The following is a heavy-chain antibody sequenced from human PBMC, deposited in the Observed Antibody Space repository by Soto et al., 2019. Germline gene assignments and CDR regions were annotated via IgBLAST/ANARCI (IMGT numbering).Heavy chain of an antibody. CDR3: ATSYGSGYRAFDY. D-gene: IGHD3-10*01. V-gene: IGHV1-69*02. CDR1: GDTFSFYT. Sequence: ASVKVSCKASGDTFSFYTINWVRQAPGLGLEWVGRINPILSMSNYAQKFQGRVTMTADKSTSTAYMELRSLRSEDTAMYYCATSYGSGYRAFDYWGRGALVTVSS. J-gene: IGHJ4*02. CDR2: INPILSMS.